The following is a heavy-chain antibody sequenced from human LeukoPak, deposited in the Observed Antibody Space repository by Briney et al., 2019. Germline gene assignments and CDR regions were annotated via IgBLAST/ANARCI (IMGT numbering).Heavy chain of an antibody. J-gene: IGHJ4*02. D-gene: IGHD1-26*01. Sequence: APVKVSCKASGYTFTGYYMHWVRQAPGQRLEWRGWLTPKRGGTNYSQKFQGGVTMTRDTSITTAYMEWSRLTSDDTAVYYCARDNGMGYYGGSGYFDYWGQGTLVTVSS. CDR2: LTPKRGGT. V-gene: IGHV1-2*02. CDR1: GYTFTGYY. CDR3: ARDNGMGYYGGSGYFDY.